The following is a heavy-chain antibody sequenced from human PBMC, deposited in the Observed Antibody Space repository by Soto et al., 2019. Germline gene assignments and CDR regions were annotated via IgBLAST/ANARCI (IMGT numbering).Heavy chain of an antibody. CDR3: AKDRSGGGSCYDY. Sequence: EVQLLESGGGLVQPGGSLRLSCAASGFTFSSYAMSWVRQAPGKGLEWVSAISGRGGSTYYADSVKGRFTISRDNSKNTQYLQMNSLRAEDTAVYYCAKDRSGGGSCYDYWGQGTLVTVSS. V-gene: IGHV3-23*01. CDR1: GFTFSSYA. CDR2: ISGRGGST. J-gene: IGHJ4*02. D-gene: IGHD2-15*01.